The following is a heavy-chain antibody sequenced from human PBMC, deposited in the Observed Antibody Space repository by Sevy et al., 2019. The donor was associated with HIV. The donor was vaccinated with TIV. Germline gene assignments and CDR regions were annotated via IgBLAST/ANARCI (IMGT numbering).Heavy chain of an antibody. CDR3: ARDNRDTAMVPYFDY. Sequence: GSLRLSCAASGFTFSDYYMSWIRQAPGKGLEWVSYISSSGSTIYYADSVKGRFTISRDNAKNSLYLQMNSLRAEDTAVYYCARDNRDTAMVPYFDYWGQGTLVTVSS. CDR1: GFTFSDYY. D-gene: IGHD5-18*01. V-gene: IGHV3-11*01. CDR2: ISSSGSTI. J-gene: IGHJ4*02.